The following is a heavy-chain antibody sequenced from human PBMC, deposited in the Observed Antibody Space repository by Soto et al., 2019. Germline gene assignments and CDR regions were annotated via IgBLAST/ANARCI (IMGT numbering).Heavy chain of an antibody. J-gene: IGHJ4*02. CDR3: AKERGFMQPFDH. CDR1: GFTFSSYG. V-gene: IGHV3-23*01. D-gene: IGHD5-12*01. CDR2: ISGSGGNT. Sequence: EVQLLDSGGGLVQPGGSLRLSCAVSGFTFSSYGMSWVRQAPGKGLEWVSAISGSGGNTYYADSVKGRFTISRDNSKDTLYLQMNSLRAEDTAIYYCAKERGFMQPFDHWGQGPLVTVSS.